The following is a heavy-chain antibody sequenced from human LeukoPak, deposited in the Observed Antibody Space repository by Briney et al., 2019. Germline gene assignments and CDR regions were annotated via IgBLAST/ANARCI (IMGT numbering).Heavy chain of an antibody. CDR1: GFNFRSDG. CDR3: ARDKGSSGTLDY. D-gene: IGHD3-22*01. J-gene: IGHJ4*02. V-gene: IGHV3-33*01. Sequence: GGSLRLSCAASGFNFRSDGMHWVRQAPGKGLEWVAVIWYDGSNKFYADSVKGRFTISRDNSKNTLYLQANTLRVEDTAVYYCARDKGSSGTLDYWGQGTLVTVSS. CDR2: IWYDGSNK.